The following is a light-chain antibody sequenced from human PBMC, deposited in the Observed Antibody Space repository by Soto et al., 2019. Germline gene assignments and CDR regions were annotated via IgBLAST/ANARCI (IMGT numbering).Light chain of an antibody. CDR3: QQYNNWPYT. V-gene: IGKV3-15*01. CDR2: DAS. CDR1: QSVGSN. Sequence: EIVLTHSPATLSVSPGERATLSCRASQSVGSNLAWYQQRPGQPPSLLIYDASTRATAIPARFSGGGSGTEFTLTISSLQSEDFAVYYCQQYNNWPYTFGQGTKLQIK. J-gene: IGKJ2*01.